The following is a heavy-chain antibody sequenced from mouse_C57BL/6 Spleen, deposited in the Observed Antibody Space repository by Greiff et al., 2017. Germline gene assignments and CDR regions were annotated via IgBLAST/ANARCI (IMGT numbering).Heavy chain of an antibody. V-gene: IGHV1-61*01. CDR3: ARKDFWFAY. Sequence: QVQLQQPGAELVRPGSSVKLSCKASGYTFTSYWMDWVKQRPGQGLEWIGNIYPSDSETHYNQKFKDKATLTVDKPSSTAYMQLSSLTSEDSAVYYCARKDFWFAYWGQGTLVTVSA. CDR1: GYTFTSYW. J-gene: IGHJ3*01. CDR2: IYPSDSET.